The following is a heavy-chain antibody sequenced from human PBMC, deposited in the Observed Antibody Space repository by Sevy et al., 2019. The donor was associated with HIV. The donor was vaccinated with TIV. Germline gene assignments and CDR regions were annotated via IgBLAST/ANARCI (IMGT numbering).Heavy chain of an antibody. CDR2: VYHTGST. V-gene: IGHV4-61*01. CDR1: GVSVSSDTYY. D-gene: IGHD3-22*01. CDR3: AREPYFCDMSGYYWDY. Sequence: SETLSLTCAVSGVSVSSDTYYWSWIRQPPGKGLEWIGYVYHTGSTNYSPSFKSRVTISVDTSKNQFSLRLFSVAAADTAVYYCAREPYFCDMSGYYWDYWGQGALVTVSS. J-gene: IGHJ4*01.